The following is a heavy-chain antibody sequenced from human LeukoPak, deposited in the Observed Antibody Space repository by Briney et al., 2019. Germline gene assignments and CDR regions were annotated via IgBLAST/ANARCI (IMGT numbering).Heavy chain of an antibody. V-gene: IGHV3-23*01. J-gene: IGHJ6*02. CDR1: GFTFSSYA. Sequence: PGGSLRLSCAASGFTFSSYAMSWGRQAPGKGLEWVSAISGSGGSTYYADSVKGRFTISRDNSKNTLYLQMNSLRAEDTAVYYCAKGQLPGGSGHYGMDVWGQGTTVTVSS. D-gene: IGHD1-14*01. CDR2: ISGSGGST. CDR3: AKGQLPGGSGHYGMDV.